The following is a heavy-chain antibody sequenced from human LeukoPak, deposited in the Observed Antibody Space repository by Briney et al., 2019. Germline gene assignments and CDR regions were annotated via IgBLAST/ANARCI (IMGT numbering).Heavy chain of an antibody. Sequence: PGGSLRLSCAASGFTFSRYSMNSVRQAPGQGLEWVSYISSTSNAIYYADSVKGRFTISRDNAKNSLYLQMNSLRAEDTAMYYCAGYCSTTSCYGIDYWGQGTPVTVSS. V-gene: IGHV3-48*01. J-gene: IGHJ4*02. CDR2: ISSTSNAI. D-gene: IGHD2-2*01. CDR1: GFTFSRYS. CDR3: AGYCSTTSCYGIDY.